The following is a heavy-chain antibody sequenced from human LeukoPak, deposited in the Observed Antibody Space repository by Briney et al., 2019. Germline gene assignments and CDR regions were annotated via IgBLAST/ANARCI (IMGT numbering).Heavy chain of an antibody. Sequence: ASVKVSCKASGYTFTRYYMHWVRQAPGQGLEWMGIINPSGGSTSYAQKFQGRVTMTRDTSTSTVYMELSSLRSEDTAVYYCAGWVDCSSTSCSFIGFDPWGQGTLVTVSS. V-gene: IGHV1-46*01. CDR2: INPSGGST. CDR3: AGWVDCSSTSCSFIGFDP. CDR1: GYTFTRYY. J-gene: IGHJ5*02. D-gene: IGHD2-2*01.